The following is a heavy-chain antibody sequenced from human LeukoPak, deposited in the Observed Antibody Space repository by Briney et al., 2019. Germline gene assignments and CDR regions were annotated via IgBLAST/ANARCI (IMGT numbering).Heavy chain of an antibody. Sequence: GGSLRLSCAASGFTFSSYGMHWVRQAPGKGLEWVAFIRYDGSNKYYADSLKGRFTISRDNSKNTLYLQMNSLRAEDTAVYYCAKSPGIQLWQPFDYWGQGTLVTVSS. CDR2: IRYDGSNK. CDR1: GFTFSSYG. J-gene: IGHJ4*02. V-gene: IGHV3-30*02. CDR3: AKSPGIQLWQPFDY. D-gene: IGHD5-18*01.